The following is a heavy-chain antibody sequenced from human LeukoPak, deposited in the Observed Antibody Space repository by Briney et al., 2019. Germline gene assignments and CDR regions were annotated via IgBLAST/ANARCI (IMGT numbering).Heavy chain of an antibody. CDR1: GYTFTSYY. CDR3: ARDVSVVVVTGWFDP. Sequence: GASVKVSCKASGYTFTSYYMHWVRQAPGQGLEWMGWINPNSGGTNYAQKFQGRVTMTRDTSISTAYMELSRLRSDDTAVYYCARDVSVVVVTGWFDPWGQGTLVTVSS. V-gene: IGHV1-2*02. J-gene: IGHJ5*02. D-gene: IGHD2-15*01. CDR2: INPNSGGT.